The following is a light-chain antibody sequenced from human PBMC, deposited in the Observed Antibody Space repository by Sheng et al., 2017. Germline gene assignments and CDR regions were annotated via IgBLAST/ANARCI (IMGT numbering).Light chain of an antibody. V-gene: IGLV2-14*03. CDR2: DVS. CDR1: SRDVGAYKY. J-gene: IGLJ3*02. Sequence: QSALTQPASVSGSPGQSITLSCTGTSRDVGAYKYVSWFQQHSGTAPKLIIYDVSNRPSGVSDRYSGSKSGNTASLTISGLQAEDEADYYCSSYTGSSAWLFGGGTKLTVL. CDR3: SSYTGSSAWL.